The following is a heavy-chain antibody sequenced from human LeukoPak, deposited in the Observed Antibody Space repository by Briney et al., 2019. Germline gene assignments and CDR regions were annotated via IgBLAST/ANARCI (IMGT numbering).Heavy chain of an antibody. J-gene: IGHJ4*02. V-gene: IGHV4-39*07. CDR3: AREVRY. Sequence: PSETLSLTCTVSGGSISRSSYYWVWIRQPPGKGLEWIGTIYYSGSTYYNPSLKSRVTISLDTPKNQFSLNLTSVTAADTAVYYCAREVRYWGQGTLVTVAS. CDR1: GGSISRSSYY. D-gene: IGHD4/OR15-4a*01. CDR2: IYYSGST.